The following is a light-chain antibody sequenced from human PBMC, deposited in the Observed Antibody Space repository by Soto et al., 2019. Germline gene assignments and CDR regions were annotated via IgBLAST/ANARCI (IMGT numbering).Light chain of an antibody. Sequence: DIQMTQSPSALSASVGDRVTITCRASQSIRSWLAWYQQKPGKAPKLLIYQASTLESGVPSRFGGAGSGTEFTLTISSLQPDDFATYYCQQYSDIWTFGQGTKVDI. J-gene: IGKJ1*01. CDR1: QSIRSW. CDR2: QAS. CDR3: QQYSDIWT. V-gene: IGKV1-5*03.